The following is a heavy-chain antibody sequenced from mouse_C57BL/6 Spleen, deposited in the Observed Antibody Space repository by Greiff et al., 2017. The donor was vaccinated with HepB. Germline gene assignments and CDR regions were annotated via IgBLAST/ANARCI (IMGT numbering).Heavy chain of an antibody. V-gene: IGHV2-9-1*01. CDR2: IWTGGGT. CDR3: ARTHYGSSYYFDY. D-gene: IGHD1-1*01. J-gene: IGHJ2*01. CDR1: GFSLTSYA. Sequence: VNVVESGPGLVAPSQSLSITCTVSGFSLTSYAISWVRQPPGKGLEWLGVIWTGGGTNYNSALKSRLSISKDNSKSQVFLKMNSLQTDDTARYYCARTHYGSSYYFDYWGQGTTLTVSS.